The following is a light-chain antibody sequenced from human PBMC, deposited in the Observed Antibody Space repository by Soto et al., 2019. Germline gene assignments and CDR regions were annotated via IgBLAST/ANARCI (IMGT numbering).Light chain of an antibody. J-gene: IGKJ4*01. Sequence: DIVLTQSPDTLSLSPGEIATLSCRASESVTTYLAWYRQKPGQPPMLLIYDASKRATGVTVSFSGSGSGTAFTLTISSLEPEDFAIYYCYQRSGWPALTCGGGTKVEIK. CDR3: YQRSGWPALT. CDR2: DAS. CDR1: ESVTTY. V-gene: IGKV3-11*01.